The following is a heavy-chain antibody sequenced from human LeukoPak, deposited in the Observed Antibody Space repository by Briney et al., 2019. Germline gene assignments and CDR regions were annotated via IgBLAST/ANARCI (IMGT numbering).Heavy chain of an antibody. J-gene: IGHJ4*02. V-gene: IGHV4-59*08. D-gene: IGHD2-2*02. Sequence: SETLSLTCTVSGGSISSYYWSWIRQPPGKELEWIGYIYYSGSTNYNPSLKSRVTISVDTSKNQFSLKLSSVTAADTAVYYCARGFCSGTGCYSFDCWGQGTLVTVSS. CDR2: IYYSGST. CDR3: ARGFCSGTGCYSFDC. CDR1: GGSISSYY.